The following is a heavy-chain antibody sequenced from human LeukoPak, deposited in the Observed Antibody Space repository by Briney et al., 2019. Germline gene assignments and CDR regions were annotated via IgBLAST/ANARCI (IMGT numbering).Heavy chain of an antibody. CDR1: EFTFSTSA. Sequence: GGSLRLSCSASEFTFSTSAMHWVRQAPGKGLEYVSGISSNGATTYYADSVKARFTISRDNSKNMLYLQMSSLRTEDTAVYSCVKGRAVAGRFDYWGQGALVTVSS. CDR3: VKGRAVAGRFDY. V-gene: IGHV3-64D*06. CDR2: ISSNGATT. J-gene: IGHJ4*02. D-gene: IGHD6-19*01.